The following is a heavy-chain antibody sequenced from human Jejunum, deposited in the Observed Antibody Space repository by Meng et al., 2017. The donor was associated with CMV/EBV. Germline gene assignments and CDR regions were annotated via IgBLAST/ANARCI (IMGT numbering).Heavy chain of an antibody. D-gene: IGHD6-13*01. Sequence: FTFNDYAIHWVRQAPGKGLEWVSGISWNSGSKGYADSVKGRFTISRDNGKNSLYLQMNSLRAEDTAWYYCAKGGGSSLFYDVFDIWGQGTRVTVSS. J-gene: IGHJ3*02. V-gene: IGHV3-9*01. CDR2: ISWNSGSK. CDR3: AKGGGSSLFYDVFDI. CDR1: FTFNDYA.